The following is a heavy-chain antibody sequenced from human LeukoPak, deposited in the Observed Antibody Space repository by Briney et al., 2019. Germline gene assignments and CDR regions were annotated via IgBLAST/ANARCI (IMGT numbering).Heavy chain of an antibody. J-gene: IGHJ2*01. CDR1: GDSITNYY. V-gene: IGHV4-59*12. CDR3: ARPARRRSRIGWYFDL. Sequence: SETLSLTCTVSGDSITNYYWSWIRQPPGKGLGWIGYISYIGSTDYNPSLKSRVTISVDMSKNQFSLKLSSVTAADTAAYYCARPARRRSRIGWYFDLWGRGTLVTVSS. D-gene: IGHD2-2*01. CDR2: ISYIGST.